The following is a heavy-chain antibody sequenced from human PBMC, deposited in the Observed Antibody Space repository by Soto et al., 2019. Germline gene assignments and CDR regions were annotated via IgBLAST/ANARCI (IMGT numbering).Heavy chain of an antibody. CDR1: GGSIRVQSYY. D-gene: IGHD1-20*01. J-gene: IGHJ5*02. CDR2: SYYSGTS. V-gene: IGHV4-39*01. Sequence: SETLSLTCTVSGGSIRVQSYYWTWIRQTPGKGLEWVGSSYYSGTSYFNPALKGRVTISVDTSTNQFSLRLTSVTAADTAVYYCTRRYNWNDYYFDPWGRGTLVTVSS. CDR3: TRRYNWNDYYFDP.